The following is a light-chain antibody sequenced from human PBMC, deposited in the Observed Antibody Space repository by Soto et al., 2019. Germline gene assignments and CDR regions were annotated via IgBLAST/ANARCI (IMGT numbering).Light chain of an antibody. J-gene: IGLJ1*01. CDR2: EAN. V-gene: IGLV2-23*01. CDR1: SSDVGNFNL. Sequence: SVLPQPASVSGSPGQSITISCTGTSSDVGNFNLVSWYQQHPGKAPKLMIYEANKRPSGVSSRFSGSKSGNTASLTISGLRSEEDADDHCCSYAGGSTYVFGTGTNVTVL. CDR3: CSYAGGSTYV.